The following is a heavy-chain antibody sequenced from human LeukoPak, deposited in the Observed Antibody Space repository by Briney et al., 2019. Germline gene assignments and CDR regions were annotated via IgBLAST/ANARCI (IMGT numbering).Heavy chain of an antibody. D-gene: IGHD3-22*01. CDR1: GFTFSSYS. V-gene: IGHV3-21*04. CDR3: AKADYYDSSGMADY. J-gene: IGHJ4*02. Sequence: GGSLRLSCAASGFTFSSYSINWVRQAPGKGLEWVSSISSSSSYIYYADSVKGRFTISRDNSKNTLYLQMNSLRAEDTAVYYCAKADYYDSSGMADYWGQGTLVTVSS. CDR2: ISSSSSYI.